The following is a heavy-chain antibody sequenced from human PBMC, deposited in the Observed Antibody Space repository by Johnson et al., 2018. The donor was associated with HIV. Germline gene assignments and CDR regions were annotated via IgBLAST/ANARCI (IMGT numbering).Heavy chain of an antibody. CDR3: AKGYSSTLHDAFKI. CDR2: IAWDGSSA. V-gene: IGHV3-43D*03. CDR1: GFIFNNYA. D-gene: IGHD5-12*01. Sequence: VQLVESGGDVVQPGGSLRLSCAASGFIFNNYAMHWVRQAPGKGLEWVSLIAWDGSSAYYADSVKGRFTIARDNSKNSLDLEMNSLRAEDTALYYCAKGYSSTLHDAFKIWGQGTMVTVSS. J-gene: IGHJ3*02.